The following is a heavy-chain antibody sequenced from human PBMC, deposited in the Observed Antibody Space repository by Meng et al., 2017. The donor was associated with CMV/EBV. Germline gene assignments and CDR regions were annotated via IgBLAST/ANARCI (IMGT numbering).Heavy chain of an antibody. CDR2: IVVGSGNT. CDR1: GFTFTSSA. D-gene: IGHD2-2*01. Sequence: SMKVSCKASGFTFTSSAVQWVRQARGQRLEWIGWIVVGSGNTNYAQKFQERVTITRDMSTSTAYMELSSLRSEDTAVYYCAADIVVVPAATSGDYWGQGTLVTVSS. V-gene: IGHV1-58*01. J-gene: IGHJ4*02. CDR3: AADIVVVPAATSGDY.